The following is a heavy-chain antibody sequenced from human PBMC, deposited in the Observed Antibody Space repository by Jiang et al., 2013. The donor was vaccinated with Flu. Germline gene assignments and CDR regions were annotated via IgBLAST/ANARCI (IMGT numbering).Heavy chain of an antibody. CDR2: IYYSGST. Sequence: GSGLVKPSETLSLTCTVSGGSINSYYWTWIRQPPGKGLEWIGYIYYSGSTNYNPSLKSRVTISVDTSKNQFSLILSSVTAADTAVYYCARRPENYYYGMDVWGQGTTVTVSS. V-gene: IGHV4-59*08. CDR1: GGSINSYY. CDR3: ARRPENYYYGMDV. J-gene: IGHJ6*02.